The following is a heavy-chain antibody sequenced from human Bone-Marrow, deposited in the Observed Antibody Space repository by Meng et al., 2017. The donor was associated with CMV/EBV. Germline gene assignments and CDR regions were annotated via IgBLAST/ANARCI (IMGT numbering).Heavy chain of an antibody. D-gene: IGHD3-3*01. CDR3: ARDRIRRNGFLEWFHTYNWFDP. V-gene: IGHV1-2*02. Sequence: ASVKVSCKASGYTFTGYYMHWVRQAPGQGLEWMGWINPNSGGTKCAQKFQGSLSMTRNTSISTAYMELSSLRSEDTAVYYCARDRIRRNGFLEWFHTYNWFDPWGQGTLVTVSS. CDR1: GYTFTGYY. J-gene: IGHJ5*02. CDR2: INPNSGGT.